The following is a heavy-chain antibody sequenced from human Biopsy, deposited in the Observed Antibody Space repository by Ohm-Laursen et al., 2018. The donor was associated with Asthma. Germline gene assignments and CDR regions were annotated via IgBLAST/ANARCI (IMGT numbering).Heavy chain of an antibody. D-gene: IGHD3-22*01. CDR1: GFAVSRDY. J-gene: IGHJ4*02. Sequence: SLRLSCTASGFAVSRDYMFWVRQAPGKGLEWVSVIYSGGTSHTADSVRGRFTISRDYSKNTLYLQMHSLRAEGTAVYYCARGDSSNWSHYYFGYWGQGTLVTVSS. V-gene: IGHV3-53*01. CDR2: IYSGGTS. CDR3: ARGDSSNWSHYYFGY.